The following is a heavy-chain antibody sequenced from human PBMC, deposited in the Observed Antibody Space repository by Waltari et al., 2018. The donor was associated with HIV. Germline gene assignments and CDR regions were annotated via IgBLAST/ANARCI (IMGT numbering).Heavy chain of an antibody. Sequence: VQLVQSGADVKKPGASVKISCKTSGYTFTNFFLHWVRQAPGGGLDGMGRFAPHSPATLPAHVFQDRLIRTGDTTTGPAYWELTSLTPNDTGFYFCARGPIVGSYANYWGQGTLVTVSS. CDR1: GYTFTNFF. CDR2: FAPHSPAT. D-gene: IGHD3-10*01. V-gene: IGHV1-2*01. J-gene: IGHJ4*02. CDR3: ARGPIVGSYANY.